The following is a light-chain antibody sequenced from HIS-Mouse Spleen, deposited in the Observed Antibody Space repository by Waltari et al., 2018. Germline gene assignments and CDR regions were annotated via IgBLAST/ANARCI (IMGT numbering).Light chain of an antibody. Sequence: DIVLPQSQATLSLSAGERATLSCRASQSVSSYLAWYQQKPGQAPRLLIYDASNRATGIPARFSGSGSGTDFTLTISSLEPEDFAVYYCQQRSNWPTFGGGTKVEIK. J-gene: IGKJ4*01. CDR1: QSVSSY. CDR3: QQRSNWPT. CDR2: DAS. V-gene: IGKV3-11*01.